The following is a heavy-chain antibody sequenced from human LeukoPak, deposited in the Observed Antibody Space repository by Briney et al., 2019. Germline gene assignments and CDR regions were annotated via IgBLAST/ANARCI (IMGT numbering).Heavy chain of an antibody. CDR1: GFTFSSYG. J-gene: IGHJ4*01. CDR3: ASGYSRSSNDY. Sequence: GGSLRLSCAASGFTFSSYGMSWVRQAPGKGLEWVSAISGSGGSTYYADSVKGRFTISRDNVKSSLYLQMNSLRAEDTAVYYCASGYSRSSNDYWGDGTLVTVSS. D-gene: IGHD6-6*01. V-gene: IGHV3-23*01. CDR2: ISGSGGST.